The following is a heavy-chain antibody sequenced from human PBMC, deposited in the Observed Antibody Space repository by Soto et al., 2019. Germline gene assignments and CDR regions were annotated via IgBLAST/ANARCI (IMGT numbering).Heavy chain of an antibody. CDR2: IIPILGIA. CDR1: GGTFGSYT. J-gene: IGHJ4*02. Sequence: SVKVSCKASGGTFGSYTISWVRQAPGQGLEWMGRIIPILGIANYAQKFQGRVTITADKSTSTAYMELGSLTSDDTAVYYCARDLDSSGYFDYWGQGTLVTVSS. D-gene: IGHD3-22*01. V-gene: IGHV1-69*04. CDR3: ARDLDSSGYFDY.